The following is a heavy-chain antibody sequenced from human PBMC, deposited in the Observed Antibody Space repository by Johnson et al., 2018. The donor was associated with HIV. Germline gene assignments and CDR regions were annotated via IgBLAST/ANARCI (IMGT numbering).Heavy chain of an antibody. CDR2: IGTAGDT. D-gene: IGHD3-22*01. CDR1: GFTFSSYD. Sequence: VQLVESGGGLKQPGGSLRLSCAASGFTFSSYDMHWVRQATGKGLEWVSTIGTAGDTYYPGSVKGRFTVSREDAKNSLYLQMNSLRAGDTAVYYCATPLAHYDSSAYGGGAFDIWGQGTMVTVSS. J-gene: IGHJ3*02. V-gene: IGHV3-13*01. CDR3: ATPLAHYDSSAYGGGAFDI.